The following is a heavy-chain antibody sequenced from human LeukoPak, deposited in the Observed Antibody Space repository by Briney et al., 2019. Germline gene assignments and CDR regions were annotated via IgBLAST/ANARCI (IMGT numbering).Heavy chain of an antibody. V-gene: IGHV3-7*04. CDR1: GFIFSNHS. CDR3: ARGGSSSLGNFDY. J-gene: IGHJ4*02. D-gene: IGHD6-19*01. Sequence: PGGSLRLSCAASGFIFSNHSIHWVRQSPGKGLEWVANIRADGSKKYYVDSVKGRFTISRDNAKNSLYLQMNSLRADDTAVYYCARGGSSSLGNFDYWGEGTLVAASS. CDR2: IRADGSKK.